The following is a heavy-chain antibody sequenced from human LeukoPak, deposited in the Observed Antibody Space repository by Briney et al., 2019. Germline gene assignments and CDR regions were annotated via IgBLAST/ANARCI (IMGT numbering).Heavy chain of an antibody. Sequence: SVKVSCKASGYTFTNYYMHWVRQAPGHGLVWMGIIYPSGGGSSYAQKFQGRVTMTRDTSTSIVYMELSSLTSGDTALYYCARAYSGYSIDFWGQGTLVTVSS. CDR3: ARAYSGYSIDF. J-gene: IGHJ4*02. V-gene: IGHV1-46*01. CDR2: IYPSGGGS. CDR1: GYTFTNYY. D-gene: IGHD3-22*01.